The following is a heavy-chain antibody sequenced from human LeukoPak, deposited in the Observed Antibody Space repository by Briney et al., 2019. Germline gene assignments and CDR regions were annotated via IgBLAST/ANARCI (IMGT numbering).Heavy chain of an antibody. CDR3: ARVGYGDYSFDY. J-gene: IGHJ4*02. CDR1: GFTISDYY. Sequence: AGSLRFSCAASGFTISDYYMSWLRQAPGKGLEWVTYFSSSSSYTNYAYFVKGRFTISRDNVRNSLYLQMNILRAEDAAVYYGARVGYGDYSFDYWGQGTLVTVSA. V-gene: IGHV3-11*05. D-gene: IGHD4-17*01. CDR2: FSSSSSYT.